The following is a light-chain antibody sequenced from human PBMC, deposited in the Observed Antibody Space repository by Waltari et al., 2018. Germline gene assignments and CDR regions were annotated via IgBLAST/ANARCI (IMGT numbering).Light chain of an antibody. V-gene: IGKV3-20*01. CDR3: QNYERLPVT. CDR2: GAS. Sequence: EVVLTQSPGTLSLSPGERATLSCRASQNIGRTLTWYQQKHGQSPRLLMYGASIRAAGIPDRVSGSGSRTDFILTITRLAPEDFAVYFCQNYERLPVTFGQGTKVEIK. J-gene: IGKJ1*01. CDR1: QNIGRT.